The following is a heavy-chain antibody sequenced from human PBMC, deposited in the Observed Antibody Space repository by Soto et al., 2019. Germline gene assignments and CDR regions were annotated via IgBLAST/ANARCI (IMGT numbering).Heavy chain of an antibody. J-gene: IGHJ3*02. Sequence: SETLSLTCAVSGGSISSSNWWSWVRQPPGKGLEWIGEIYRSGSTNYNPSLKSRVTISVDKSKNQFSLKLSSVTAADTAVYYCARELGYCSSTSCYPPNDAFDIWGQGTMVTVSS. D-gene: IGHD2-2*01. CDR2: IYRSGST. CDR3: ARELGYCSSTSCYPPNDAFDI. V-gene: IGHV4-4*02. CDR1: GGSISSSNW.